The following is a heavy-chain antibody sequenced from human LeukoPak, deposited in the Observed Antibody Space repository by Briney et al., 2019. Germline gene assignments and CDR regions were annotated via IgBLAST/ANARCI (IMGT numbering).Heavy chain of an antibody. V-gene: IGHV5-10-1*01. CDR2: IDPSDSYT. J-gene: IGHJ4*02. D-gene: IGHD2-15*01. CDR1: GYSFTSYW. Sequence: GESLRISCKGSGYSFTSYWISCVRQMPGKGLEWMGRIDPSDSYTNYSPSFQGHVTISADKSISTAYLQWSSLKASDTATYYCATLIPQYCSGGSCYMGPIDYWGQGTLVTVSS. CDR3: ATLIPQYCSGGSCYMGPIDY.